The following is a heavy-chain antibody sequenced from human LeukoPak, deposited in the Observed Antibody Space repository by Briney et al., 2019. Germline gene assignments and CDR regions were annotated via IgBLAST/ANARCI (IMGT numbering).Heavy chain of an antibody. CDR2: ISYDGSNK. V-gene: IGHV3-30*03. CDR3: ARESGYSYGPNDY. CDR1: GFTFTEHW. Sequence: GGSLRLSCIASGFTFTEHWMSWVRQAPGKGLEWVAVISYDGSNKYYADSVKGRFTISRDNSKNTLYLQMNSLRAEDTAVYYCARESGYSYGPNDYWGQGTLVTVSS. D-gene: IGHD5-18*01. J-gene: IGHJ4*02.